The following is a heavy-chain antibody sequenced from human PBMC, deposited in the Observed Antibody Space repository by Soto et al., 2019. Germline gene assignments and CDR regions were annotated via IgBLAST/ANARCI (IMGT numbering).Heavy chain of an antibody. Sequence: QVQLVESGGGVVQPGRSLRLSCAASGFTFSSYGMHWVRQAPGKGLEWVAVIWYDGSNKYYADSVKGRFTISRDNSKNPRYLQMNSVRAEDTAVYYCARAGGYGSGGSCYGVDYWGQGTLVTVSS. J-gene: IGHJ4*02. CDR1: GFTFSSYG. D-gene: IGHD2-15*01. CDR2: IWYDGSNK. CDR3: ARAGGYGSGGSCYGVDY. V-gene: IGHV3-33*01.